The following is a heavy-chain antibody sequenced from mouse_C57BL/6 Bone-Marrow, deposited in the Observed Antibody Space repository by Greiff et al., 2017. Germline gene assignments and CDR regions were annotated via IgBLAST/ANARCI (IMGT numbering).Heavy chain of an antibody. D-gene: IGHD1-1*01. V-gene: IGHV14-4*01. CDR1: GFNIKDDY. Sequence: EVQLQQSGAELVRPGASVKLSCTASGFNIKDDYMHWVKQRPEQGLEWIGWIDPENGDTEYASKFQGKATITADTSSNTAYLQLSSLTSEDTAVYYCTTGGITTVVGGYWGQGTTLTVSS. J-gene: IGHJ2*01. CDR2: IDPENGDT. CDR3: TTGGITTVVGGY.